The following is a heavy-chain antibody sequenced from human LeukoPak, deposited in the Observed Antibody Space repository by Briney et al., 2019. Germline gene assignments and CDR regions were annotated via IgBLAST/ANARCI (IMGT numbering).Heavy chain of an antibody. Sequence: GGSLRLSCAASGFTFSSYAMHWVRQAPGKGLEWVAVISYDGSNKYYADSVKGRFTISRDNSKNTLYLQMNSLRAEDTAVYYCARGDVWFGELNYYYGMDVWGQGTTVTVSS. CDR2: ISYDGSNK. D-gene: IGHD3-10*01. CDR3: ARGDVWFGELNYYYGMDV. V-gene: IGHV3-30-3*01. CDR1: GFTFSSYA. J-gene: IGHJ6*02.